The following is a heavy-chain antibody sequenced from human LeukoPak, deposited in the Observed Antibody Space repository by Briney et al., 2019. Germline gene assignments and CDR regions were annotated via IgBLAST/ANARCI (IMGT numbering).Heavy chain of an antibody. CDR1: GGSISSSSYY. D-gene: IGHD6-6*01. CDR2: IYYSGST. J-gene: IGHJ4*02. Sequence: SETLSLTCTVSGGSISSSSYYWGWIRQPPGKGLEWIGSIYYSGSTYYNPSLKSRVTISVDTSKNQFSLKLSSVTAADTAVYYCARFPYRIAAPLGDYWGQGTLVTVSS. CDR3: ARFPYRIAAPLGDY. V-gene: IGHV4-39*01.